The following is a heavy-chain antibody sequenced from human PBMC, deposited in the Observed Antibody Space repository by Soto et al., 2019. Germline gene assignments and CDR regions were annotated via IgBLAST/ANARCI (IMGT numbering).Heavy chain of an antibody. V-gene: IGHV4-39*01. D-gene: IGHD4-17*01. Sequence: QLQLQESGPGLVKPSETLSLTCTVSGGSISSSSYYWGWIRQPPGKGLAWIGSIYYSGSTYYNPSLKSRVTISVDTSKNQFSPKLSSVTAADTAVYYCARQWTTVTTPFDYWGQGTLVTVSS. J-gene: IGHJ4*02. CDR2: IYYSGST. CDR3: ARQWTTVTTPFDY. CDR1: GGSISSSSYY.